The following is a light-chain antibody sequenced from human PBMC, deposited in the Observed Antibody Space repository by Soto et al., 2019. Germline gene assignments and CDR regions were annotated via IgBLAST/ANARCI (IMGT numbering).Light chain of an antibody. CDR1: QTSIRY. V-gene: IGKV1-39*01. CDR3: QQSYSTRLT. J-gene: IGKJ3*01. Sequence: DLQMTQSPSSLSASVGDRVTITCRASQTSIRYLNWYQQKLGRAPNLLIYAASNLHTGVPSRCSASVSWTEFSLTISNLQPEDSANYYCQQSYSTRLTFGPGTRVEIK. CDR2: AAS.